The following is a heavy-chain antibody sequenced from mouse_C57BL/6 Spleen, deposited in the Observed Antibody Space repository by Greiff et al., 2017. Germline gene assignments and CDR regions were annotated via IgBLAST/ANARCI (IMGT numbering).Heavy chain of an antibody. CDR1: GYSFTSYW. CDR3: ARLGDYYGSSYDAMDY. V-gene: IGHV1-55*01. D-gene: IGHD1-1*01. Sequence: VQLQQPGAELVKPGASVKMSCKASGYSFTSYWITWVKQRPGQGLEWIGDIYPCSGSTNYNEKLKSKATLTVATSYSTAYMQLSCLTSEDSAVYYCARLGDYYGSSYDAMDYWGQGTSVTVSS. CDR2: IYPCSGST. J-gene: IGHJ4*01.